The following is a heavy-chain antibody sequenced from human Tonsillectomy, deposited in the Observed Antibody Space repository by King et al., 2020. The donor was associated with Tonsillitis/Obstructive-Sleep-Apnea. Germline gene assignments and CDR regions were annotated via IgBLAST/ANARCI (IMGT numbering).Heavy chain of an antibody. J-gene: IGHJ3*02. V-gene: IGHV1-69*12. D-gene: IGHD6-19*01. Sequence: VQLVQSGAEVKKPGSSVKVSCKASGCTFSSYSISWVRQAPGQGLEWMGVIIPIFGTANYAQKFQGRVTITADESTSTAYMELSSLRSEETAVYYCAREGNAVADSVGAFDIWGQGTMVTVSS. CDR2: IIPIFGTA. CDR3: AREGNAVADSVGAFDI. CDR1: GCTFSSYS.